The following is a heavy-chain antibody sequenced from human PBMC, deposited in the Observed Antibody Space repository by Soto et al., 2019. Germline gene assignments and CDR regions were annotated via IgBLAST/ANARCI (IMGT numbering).Heavy chain of an antibody. D-gene: IGHD6-13*01. CDR2: IFLKDEN. V-gene: IGHV2-26*01. CDR3: APTYSTSWYLLDP. CDR1: GFSLSNAGLG. J-gene: IGHJ5*02. Sequence: QVTVKESGPVLVKPTETLTLTCTASGFSLSNAGLGVSCIRQPPGKALEWLAHIFLKDENSYSTSLKSRLTISNDTYNSQAVLTMTNIDPVDAATYYCAPTYSTSWYLLDPWGQGTLVTVSS.